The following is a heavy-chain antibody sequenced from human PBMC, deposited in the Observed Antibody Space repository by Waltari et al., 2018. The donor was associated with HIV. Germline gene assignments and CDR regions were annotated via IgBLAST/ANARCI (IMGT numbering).Heavy chain of an antibody. CDR3: ARASHYIEFSTFDGDYYFDV. D-gene: IGHD2-15*01. CDR1: GLRVRNHW. Sequence: VQLVESGGGSIKTGGSLRLSCTASGLRVRNHWMDWVRQGPGKGLVWVARLNSDGSSRNYADAVKGRFVISRDNARNTVYLQLNSLRVEDTAMYFCARASHYIEFSTFDGDYYFDVWGRGTRVAVSS. V-gene: IGHV3-74*01. J-gene: IGHJ4*02. CDR2: LNSDGSSR.